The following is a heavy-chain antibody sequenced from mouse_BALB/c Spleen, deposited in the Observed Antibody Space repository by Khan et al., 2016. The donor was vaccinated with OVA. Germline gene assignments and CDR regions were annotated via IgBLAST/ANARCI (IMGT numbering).Heavy chain of an antibody. CDR2: IWSGGST. J-gene: IGHJ3*01. CDR1: GFSLTSYG. CDR3: ARNYDYDEGLAY. D-gene: IGHD2-4*01. Sequence: QMQLEESGPGLVQPSQSLSITCTVSGFSLTSYGVHWVRQSPGKGLEWLGVIWSGGSTDYNAAFISRLSSSKDNTKSQFFFKMNSLQADDSAIYYCARNYDYDEGLAYWGQGNLVTVSA. V-gene: IGHV2-2*01.